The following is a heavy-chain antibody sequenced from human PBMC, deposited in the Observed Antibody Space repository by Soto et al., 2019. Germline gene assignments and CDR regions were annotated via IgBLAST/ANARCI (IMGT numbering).Heavy chain of an antibody. CDR1: GYSFTSHW. CDR3: AARSPYGLDV. CDR2: IDPVDSHT. Sequence: GESLKISCKTSGYSFTSHWMTWVRQMPGKGLEWMGRIDPVDSHTSYSPSFQGHVTISADKSITTAFLQWSSLKASDTATYYCAARSPYGLDVWGQGTTVTVSS. J-gene: IGHJ6*02. V-gene: IGHV5-10-1*01. D-gene: IGHD3-10*01.